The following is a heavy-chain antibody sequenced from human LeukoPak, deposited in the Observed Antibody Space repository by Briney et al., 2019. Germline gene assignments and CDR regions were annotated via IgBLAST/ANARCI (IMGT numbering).Heavy chain of an antibody. CDR3: ARVHQNDYGDY. J-gene: IGHJ4*02. CDR1: GGSFSGYY. Sequence: PSVTLSLTCAVYGGSFSGYYWSWIRQPPGKGLEWIGEINHSGSTNYNPSLKSRVTISVDTSKNQFSLKLSSVTAADTAVYYCARVHQNDYGDYWGQGTLVTVSS. CDR2: INHSGST. V-gene: IGHV4-34*01.